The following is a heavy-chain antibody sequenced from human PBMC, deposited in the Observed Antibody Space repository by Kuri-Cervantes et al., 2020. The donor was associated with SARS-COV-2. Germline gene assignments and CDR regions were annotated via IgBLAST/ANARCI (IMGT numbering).Heavy chain of an antibody. Sequence: ASVKVSCKASGYTSTSDYIHWVRQAPGQGPEWMGLIDPDGGTTVYAQKFQDRITMTSDTSTSTVYMEVRSLRSEDTAVYYCARDRRVCSGGSCYYYYGMDVWGQGTTVTVSS. CDR1: GYTSTSDY. CDR2: IDPDGGTT. V-gene: IGHV1-46*01. D-gene: IGHD2-15*01. J-gene: IGHJ6*02. CDR3: ARDRRVCSGGSCYYYYGMDV.